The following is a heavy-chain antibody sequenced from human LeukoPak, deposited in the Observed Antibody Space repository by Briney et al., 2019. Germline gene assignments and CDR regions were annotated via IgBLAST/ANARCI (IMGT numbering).Heavy chain of an antibody. D-gene: IGHD2-2*01. V-gene: IGHV4-30-2*01. CDR1: GGSISSGGYY. Sequence: SETLSLTCTVSGGSISSGGYYWSWIRQHPGKGLEWIGYIYHSGSTYYNPSLKSRVTISVDRSKNQFSLKLSSVTAADTAVYYCARRTREGRYCSSTSCYGVFDYWGQGTLVTVSS. CDR3: ARRTREGRYCSSTSCYGVFDY. J-gene: IGHJ4*02. CDR2: IYHSGST.